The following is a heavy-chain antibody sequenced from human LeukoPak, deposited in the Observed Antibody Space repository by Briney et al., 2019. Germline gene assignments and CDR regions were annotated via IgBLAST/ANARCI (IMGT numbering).Heavy chain of an antibody. Sequence: GGSLRLSCAASGFTFSSFAMSWVRQAPGKGLEWVSAISGSGGATYYADSVKGRFTISRDNSKNTLYLQMNSLRAGDTAVYYCAKVSRGIVAAMDVWGKGTTVTVSS. D-gene: IGHD6-25*01. V-gene: IGHV3-23*01. J-gene: IGHJ6*03. CDR3: AKVSRGIVAAMDV. CDR2: ISGSGGAT. CDR1: GFTFSSFA.